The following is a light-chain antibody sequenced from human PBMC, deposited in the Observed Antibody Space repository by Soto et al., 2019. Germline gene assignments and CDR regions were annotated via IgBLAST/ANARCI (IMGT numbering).Light chain of an antibody. Sequence: DIQMTHSPSSLSASVGDRVTITCRVSQGIGHDLGWYQQKPGKAPKLLFYDASTLQSGVASRFSGSGSGTEFTLIISGLQPDDSATYYCQQYTNTNNPWMFGQGTKVDIK. V-gene: IGKV1-17*01. CDR2: DAS. CDR3: QQYTNTNNPWM. CDR1: QGIGHD. J-gene: IGKJ1*01.